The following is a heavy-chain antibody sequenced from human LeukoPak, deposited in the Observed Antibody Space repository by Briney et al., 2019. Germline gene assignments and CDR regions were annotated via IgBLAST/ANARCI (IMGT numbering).Heavy chain of an antibody. CDR2: IYYSGST. CDR1: GGSISSGGYY. CDR3: AREGGDILTGCNWFDP. D-gene: IGHD3-9*01. V-gene: IGHV4-31*03. Sequence: PSQTLSLTCTVSGGSISSGGYYWSWIRQHPGKGLEWIGYIYYSGSTYYNPSLKSRVTISVDTSKNQFSLKLSSVTAADTAVYYCAREGGDILTGCNWFDPWGQGTLVTVSS. J-gene: IGHJ5*02.